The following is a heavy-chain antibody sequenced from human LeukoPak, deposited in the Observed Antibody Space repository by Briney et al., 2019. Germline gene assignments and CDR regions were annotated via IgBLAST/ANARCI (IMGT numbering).Heavy chain of an antibody. CDR2: IYHSGST. J-gene: IGHJ5*02. V-gene: IGHV4-30-2*01. CDR3: ARGDPGGWFDP. CDR1: GDSISSSTCN. D-gene: IGHD2-21*02. Sequence: SETLSLTCKVSGDSISSSTCNWSWIRQPPGKGLEWIGYIYHSGSTYYNPSLKSRVTISVDRSKNQFSLKLSSVTAADTAVYYCARGDPGGWFDPWGQGTLVTVSS.